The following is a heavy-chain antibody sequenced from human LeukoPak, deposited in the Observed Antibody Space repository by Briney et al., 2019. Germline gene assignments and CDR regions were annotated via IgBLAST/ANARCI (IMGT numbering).Heavy chain of an antibody. CDR1: GFTFSSYG. CDR3: AKVAEYSSYYFDY. J-gene: IGHJ4*02. V-gene: IGHV3-30*02. D-gene: IGHD5-18*01. CDR2: IRYDGSNK. Sequence: PGGSLRLSCAASGFTFSSYGMHWVRQAPGKGLEWVAFIRYDGSNKYYADSVKGRFTISRDNSKNTLYLQMNSLRAEDTAVYYCAKVAEYSSYYFDYWGQGTLVTVSS.